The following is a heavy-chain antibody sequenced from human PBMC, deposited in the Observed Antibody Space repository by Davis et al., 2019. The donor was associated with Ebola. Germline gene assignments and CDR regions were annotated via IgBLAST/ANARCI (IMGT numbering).Heavy chain of an antibody. CDR2: ISGSGGST. Sequence: GGSLRLSCAASGFTFSSYAMSWVRQAPGKGLEWVSAISGSGGSTYYADSVKGRFTISRDNSKNTLYLQMNSLRAEDTAVYYCAKMTDPFMITFGDHWGQGTLVTVSS. V-gene: IGHV3-23*01. CDR1: GFTFSSYA. CDR3: AKMTDPFMITFGDH. J-gene: IGHJ4*02. D-gene: IGHD3-16*01.